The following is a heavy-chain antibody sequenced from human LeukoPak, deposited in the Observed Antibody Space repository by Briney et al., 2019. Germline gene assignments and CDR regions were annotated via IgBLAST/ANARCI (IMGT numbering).Heavy chain of an antibody. CDR1: GYTFTSFG. D-gene: IGHD2-2*01. CDR3: ARSGYCSSISCYAGAFDI. J-gene: IGHJ3*02. V-gene: IGHV1-18*01. Sequence: ASVKVSCKASGYTFTSFGISWVRQAPGQGLEWMGWISAYNGNTEYTHKLQGRVTMTTETSTSTAYMELRSLRSDDTAVYYCARSGYCSSISCYAGAFDIWGQGTMVTVSS. CDR2: ISAYNGNT.